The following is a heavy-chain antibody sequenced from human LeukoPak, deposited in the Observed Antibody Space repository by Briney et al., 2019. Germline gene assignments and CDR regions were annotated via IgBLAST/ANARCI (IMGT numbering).Heavy chain of an antibody. V-gene: IGHV4-59*12. D-gene: IGHD3-9*01. CDR2: IYYSGST. CDR3: AREVSDYDILTGWIDY. CDR1: GGSISSYY. Sequence: PSETLSLTCIVSGGSISSYYWTWLRQPPGKGLEWLGYIYYSGSTNYNPSLKRPVTISVGTSQSQFSLKLSSVTAAETAVYYCAREVSDYDILTGWIDYWGQGTLVSVSS. J-gene: IGHJ4*02.